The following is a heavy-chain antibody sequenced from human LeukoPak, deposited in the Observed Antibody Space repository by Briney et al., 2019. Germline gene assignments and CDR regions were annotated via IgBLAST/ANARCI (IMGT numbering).Heavy chain of an antibody. CDR1: GDTFSSYT. V-gene: IGHV1-69*02. CDR2: IIPILGIA. CDR3: ARSSPDSESIATPYYFDY. Sequence: SVKVSCKASGDTFSSYTISRVRQAPGQGLEWMGRIIPILGIANYAQKFQGRVTITADKSTSTAYMELSSLRSEDTAVYYCARSSPDSESIATPYYFDYWGQGTLVTVSS. D-gene: IGHD6-6*01. J-gene: IGHJ4*02.